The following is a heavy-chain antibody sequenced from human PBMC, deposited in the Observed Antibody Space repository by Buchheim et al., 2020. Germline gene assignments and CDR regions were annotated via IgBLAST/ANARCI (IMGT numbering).Heavy chain of an antibody. D-gene: IGHD3-22*01. V-gene: IGHV3-30*19. CDR2: ISYDGSNK. J-gene: IGHJ4*02. CDR1: GFTFSSYG. Sequence: QVQLVESGGGVVQPGRSLRLSCAASGFTFSSYGMHWVRQAPGKGLEWVAVISYDGSNKYYADSVKGRFTISRDNSKNTLYLQMNSLRAEDTAVYYCARGPYYYDSSAPNGYWGQGTL. CDR3: ARGPYYYDSSAPNGY.